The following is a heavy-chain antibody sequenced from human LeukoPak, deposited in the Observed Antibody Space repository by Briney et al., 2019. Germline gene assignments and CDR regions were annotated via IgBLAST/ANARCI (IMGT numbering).Heavy chain of an antibody. D-gene: IGHD2-15*01. CDR3: ARDRESYCSGGRCSNFDY. J-gene: IGHJ4*02. V-gene: IGHV3-21*01. CDR1: GFTFSSYS. CDR2: ISSSSSYI. Sequence: GGSLRLSCAASGFTFSSYSMNWVRQAPGKGLEWVSSISSSSSYIYYADSVKGRFTISRDNAKKSLYLQMNSLRAEDTAVYYCARDRESYCSGGRCSNFDYWAQGTLVTVSS.